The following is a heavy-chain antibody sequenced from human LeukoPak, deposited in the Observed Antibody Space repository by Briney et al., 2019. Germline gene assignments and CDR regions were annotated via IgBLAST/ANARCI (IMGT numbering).Heavy chain of an antibody. V-gene: IGHV1-2*02. D-gene: IGHD2-8*01. CDR2: INPNSGGT. CDR1: GYTFTGYY. Sequence: ASVKVSCKASGYTFTGYYMHWVRQAPGQGLEWMGWINPNSGGTNYAQKFQGRVTTTRDTSISTAYMELSRLRSDDTAVYYCARDAEEYCTNGVCYYFDYWGQGTLVTVSS. CDR3: ARDAEEYCTNGVCYYFDY. J-gene: IGHJ4*02.